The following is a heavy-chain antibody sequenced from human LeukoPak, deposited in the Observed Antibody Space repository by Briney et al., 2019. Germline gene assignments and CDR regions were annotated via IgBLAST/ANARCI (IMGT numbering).Heavy chain of an antibody. CDR2: IYPGDSDT. CDR3: ARGDIVVVPAANFDY. D-gene: IGHD2-2*01. CDR1: GYSFTSYW. Sequence: GESLKISCKGSGYSFTSYWIGWVRQMPGKGLEWMGIIYPGDSDTRYSPSFQGQVTISADKSISTAYLQWSSLKASDTAMYYCARGDIVVVPAANFDYWGQGTLVTVSS. V-gene: IGHV5-51*01. J-gene: IGHJ4*02.